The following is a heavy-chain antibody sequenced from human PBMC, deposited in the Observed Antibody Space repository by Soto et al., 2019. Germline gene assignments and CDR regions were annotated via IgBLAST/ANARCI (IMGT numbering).Heavy chain of an antibody. CDR2: IYPADSGT. Sequence: GESLKISCEVSGYSFISYWIAWVRQMPGKGLEWMGIIYPADSGTRYSPSFEGQVTMSADKSVSTAYLQWSSLRASDTAIYYCAGLSWFGESHGLDVWGQGTTVTVSS. D-gene: IGHD3-10*01. V-gene: IGHV5-51*01. J-gene: IGHJ6*02. CDR1: GYSFISYW. CDR3: AGLSWFGESHGLDV.